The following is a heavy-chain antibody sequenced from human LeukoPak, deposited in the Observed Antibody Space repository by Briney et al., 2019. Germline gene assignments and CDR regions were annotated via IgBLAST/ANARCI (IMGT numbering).Heavy chain of an antibody. CDR1: GFTFSSYS. Sequence: PGGSLRLSCAASGFTFSSYSMNWVRQAPGKGLEWVSSISSSSSYIYYADSVEGRFTISRDNAKNSLYLQMNSLRAEDTAVYYCARDAVVATDYWGQGTLVTVSS. V-gene: IGHV3-21*01. D-gene: IGHD2-15*01. CDR2: ISSSSSYI. CDR3: ARDAVVATDY. J-gene: IGHJ4*02.